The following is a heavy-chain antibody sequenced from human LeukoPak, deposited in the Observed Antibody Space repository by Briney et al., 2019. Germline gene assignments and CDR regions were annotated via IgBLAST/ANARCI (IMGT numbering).Heavy chain of an antibody. CDR3: AKLIPPTTSIAAAGRGGY. J-gene: IGHJ4*02. V-gene: IGHV3-23*01. CDR1: GFTFSSYA. CDR2: ISGSGGST. D-gene: IGHD6-13*01. Sequence: PGGSLRLSCAASGFTFSSYAMSWVRQAPGKGLEWVSAISGSGGSTYYTDSVKGRFTISRDNSKNTLYLQMNSLRAEDTAVYYCAKLIPPTTSIAAAGRGGYWGQXTXXXVSS.